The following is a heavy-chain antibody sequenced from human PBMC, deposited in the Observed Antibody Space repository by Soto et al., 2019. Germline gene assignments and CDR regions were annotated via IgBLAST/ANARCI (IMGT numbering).Heavy chain of an antibody. CDR1: GLSFNIYW. CDR2: INSDGSHT. J-gene: IGHJ6*02. CDR3: AGGMAGLGV. V-gene: IGHV3-74*01. Sequence: EVQLVESGGGLVQPGGSLRLSCAASGLSFNIYWMHWVRQVPGKGLVWLARINSDGSHTIYVDSVKGRFTISRDNAKNTVFLQMDRLRDEDTGVYYCAGGMAGLGVWGQGTTVTVSS.